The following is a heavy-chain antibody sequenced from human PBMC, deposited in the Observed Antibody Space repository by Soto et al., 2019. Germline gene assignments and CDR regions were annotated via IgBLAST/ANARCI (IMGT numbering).Heavy chain of an antibody. J-gene: IGHJ6*02. CDR3: ATDGAAGAVMGV. Sequence: EVQLVESGGGLVKPGGSLGHSCTASGLIFSNYGMNWVRQAAGKRPEWVSSISSGGEYIDYADSVKGRLTISRDNANNIRYLQLTSLGVEDTAVYYCATDGAAGAVMGVWGQGTTVTVSS. V-gene: IGHV3-21*06. D-gene: IGHD6-13*01. CDR2: ISSGGEYI. CDR1: GLIFSNYG.